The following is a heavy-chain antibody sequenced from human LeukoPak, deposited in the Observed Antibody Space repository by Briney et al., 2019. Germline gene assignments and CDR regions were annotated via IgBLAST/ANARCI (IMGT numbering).Heavy chain of an antibody. D-gene: IGHD6-19*01. Sequence: GGSLRLSCAASGFTFSSYEMNWVRLAPGKGLEWVSYISSSGSTRYYADSVKGRFTISRDNAKNSLYLQMNSLRAEDTAVYYCASIPFESSGWYGTALNYYFDYWGQGTLVTVSS. CDR3: ASIPFESSGWYGTALNYYFDY. CDR2: ISSSGSTR. J-gene: IGHJ4*02. CDR1: GFTFSSYE. V-gene: IGHV3-48*03.